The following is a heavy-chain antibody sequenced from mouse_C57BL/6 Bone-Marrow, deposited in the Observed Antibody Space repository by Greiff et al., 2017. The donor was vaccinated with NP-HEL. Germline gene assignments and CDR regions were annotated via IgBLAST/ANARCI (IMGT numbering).Heavy chain of an antibody. J-gene: IGHJ2*01. Sequence: EVMLVESEGGLVQPGSSMKLSCTASGFTFSDYYMAWVRQVPEKGLEWVANINYDGSSTYYLDSLKSRFIISRDNAKNILYLQMRSLKSEDTATYYCARGGDYFDYWGQGTTLTVSS. CDR3: ARGGDYFDY. CDR2: INYDGSST. V-gene: IGHV5-16*01. CDR1: GFTFSDYY.